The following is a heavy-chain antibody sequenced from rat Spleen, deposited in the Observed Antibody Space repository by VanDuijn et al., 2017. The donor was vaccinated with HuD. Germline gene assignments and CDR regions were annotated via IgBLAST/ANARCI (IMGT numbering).Heavy chain of an antibody. CDR2: IWGNGNA. J-gene: IGHJ2*01. CDR1: GFSLSNYG. Sequence: QVQLKESGPGLVKPSLTLSLTCTVSGFSLSNYGVIWVRQPPGKGLEWMGGIWGNGNANYNSALKSRLSISRDTSKSQVFLKMTSLQTEDTATYYCARSDYSSPYYFDYWGQGVMVTVSS. D-gene: IGHD1-2*01. V-gene: IGHV2-13*01. CDR3: ARSDYSSPYYFDY.